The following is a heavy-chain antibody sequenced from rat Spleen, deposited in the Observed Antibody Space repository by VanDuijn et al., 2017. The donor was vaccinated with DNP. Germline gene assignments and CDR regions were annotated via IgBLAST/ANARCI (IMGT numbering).Heavy chain of an antibody. CDR2: IIYDGNGT. D-gene: IGHD4-3*01. CDR1: GFTFSDYN. CDR3: ATHDISGYWYFDC. Sequence: EVQLVESGGGLVQPGRSLKLSCAASGFTFSDYNMAWVRQAPKRGLEWVATIIYDGNGTYYRDSVKGRFTISRDNAKSTLYLQMDSLRTEHTATYYCATHDISGYWYFDCWGPGTMVTVSS. V-gene: IGHV5S10*01. J-gene: IGHJ1*01.